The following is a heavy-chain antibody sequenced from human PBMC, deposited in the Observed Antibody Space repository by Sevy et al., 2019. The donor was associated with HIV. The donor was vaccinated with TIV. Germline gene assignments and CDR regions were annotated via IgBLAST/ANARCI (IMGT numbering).Heavy chain of an antibody. J-gene: IGHJ4*02. CDR3: ARGHGGTFVDTAMVHFDY. CDR2: SNPNSGGT. V-gene: IGHV1-2*02. CDR1: GYTVTGYY. D-gene: IGHD5-18*01. Sequence: ASVKVSCKASGYTVTGYYMHWVQQAPGQGLEWMGWSNPNSGGTNYAQKFQGRVTMTRDTSISTAYMELSRLRSDDTAVYYCARGHGGTFVDTAMVHFDYWGQRTLVTVSS.